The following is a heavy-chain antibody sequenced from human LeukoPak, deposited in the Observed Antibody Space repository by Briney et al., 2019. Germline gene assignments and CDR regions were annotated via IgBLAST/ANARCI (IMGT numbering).Heavy chain of an antibody. D-gene: IGHD3-22*01. Sequence: KPSQTLSLTCAISGDSVSSNSAAWNWIRQSPSRGLESLGRTYYSSKWYNDYAVSVKSRITNNPDTSKNQFSLHLNSVTPEDTAVYYCTRYDSSGYYFDYWGQGTLVTVSS. J-gene: IGHJ4*02. V-gene: IGHV6-1*01. CDR2: TYYSSKWYN. CDR3: TRYDSSGYYFDY. CDR1: GDSVSSNSAA.